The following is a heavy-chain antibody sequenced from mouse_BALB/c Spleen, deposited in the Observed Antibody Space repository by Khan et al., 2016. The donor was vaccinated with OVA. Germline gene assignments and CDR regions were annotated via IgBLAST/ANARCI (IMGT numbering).Heavy chain of an antibody. CDR1: GYTFTSYT. J-gene: IGHJ3*01. CDR2: INPSNNYT. V-gene: IGHV1-4*01. Sequence: QVQLKQSGAELARPGASVKMSCKASGYTFTSYTMHWVRQRPGQAPEWLGHINPSNNYTNYKRNLKDKANLIVNKSSSTAYMQLSSLTSEDSAVYYCVRECAYHGCDDSIAYWGQGTLVTVSA. D-gene: IGHD2-14*01. CDR3: VRECAYHGCDDSIAY.